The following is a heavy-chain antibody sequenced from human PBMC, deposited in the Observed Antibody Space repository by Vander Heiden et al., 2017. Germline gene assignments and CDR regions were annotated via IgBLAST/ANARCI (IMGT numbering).Heavy chain of an antibody. J-gene: IGHJ6*02. Sequence: QVQLVQSGAEVRKPGASVKVSCKASGYTFTDYNMHWVRQTPGQGLEWMAWINPNSGGTYYAQKFQGWVTLTRDTSISTAYMEVTRLTSDDTAVYYCARKPGGQYAMDVWGQGTTVTVSS. CDR3: ARKPGGQYAMDV. CDR1: GYTFTDYN. V-gene: IGHV1-2*04. CDR2: INPNSGGT. D-gene: IGHD3-16*01.